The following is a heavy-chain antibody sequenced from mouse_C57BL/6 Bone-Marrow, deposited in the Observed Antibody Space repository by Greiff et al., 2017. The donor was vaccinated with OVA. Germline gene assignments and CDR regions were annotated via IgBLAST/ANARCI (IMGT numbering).Heavy chain of an antibody. Sequence: EVKLVESGGGLVKPGGSLKLSCAASGFTFSSYAMSWVRQTPEKRLEWVATISDGGSYTYYPDNVKGRFTISRDNAKNNLYLQMSHLKSEDTAMYYCARAPDDWGQGTTLTVSS. J-gene: IGHJ2*01. CDR3: ARAPDD. CDR2: ISDGGSYT. CDR1: GFTFSSYA. V-gene: IGHV5-4*03.